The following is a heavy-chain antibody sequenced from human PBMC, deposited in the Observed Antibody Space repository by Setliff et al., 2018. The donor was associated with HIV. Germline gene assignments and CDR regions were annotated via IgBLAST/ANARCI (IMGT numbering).Heavy chain of an antibody. D-gene: IGHD5-12*01. CDR3: ARESRSMHVAH. J-gene: IGHJ4*02. V-gene: IGHV4-39*07. Sequence: SETLSLTCTVSGGSISSSSYYWGWIRQPPGKGLEWIGTIYYSGSTYSNPSLKSRVTMSVDTSKTQVSLRLSSVTAADTAVYYCARESRSMHVAHWGQGTLVTVSS. CDR1: GGSISSSSYY. CDR2: IYYSGST.